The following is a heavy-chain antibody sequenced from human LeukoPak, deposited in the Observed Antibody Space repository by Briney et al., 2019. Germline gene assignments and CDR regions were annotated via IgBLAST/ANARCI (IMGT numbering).Heavy chain of an antibody. CDR3: ARALRPHYYDSSGYYYERFDY. V-gene: IGHV1-46*01. CDR2: INPSGGST. Sequence: ASVKVSCKASGYTFTSYYTHWVRQAPGQGLEWMGIINPSGGSTSYAQKFQGRVTMTRDTSTSTVYMELSSLRSEDTAVYYCARALRPHYYDSSGYYYERFDYWGQGTLVTVSS. J-gene: IGHJ4*02. D-gene: IGHD3-22*01. CDR1: GYTFTSYY.